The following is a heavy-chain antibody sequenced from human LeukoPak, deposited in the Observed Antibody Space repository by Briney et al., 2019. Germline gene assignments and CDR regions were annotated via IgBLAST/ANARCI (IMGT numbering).Heavy chain of an antibody. D-gene: IGHD6-19*01. Sequence: GGSLRLSCAASGFTFDDYGMSWVRQAPGKGLEWVSGIKWNGGSTGYADSVKGRFTISRDNAKNSLYLQMNSLRAEDTALYYCARAKVSSGWYEILDYWGQGTLVTVSS. CDR1: GFTFDDYG. CDR2: IKWNGGST. J-gene: IGHJ4*02. V-gene: IGHV3-20*04. CDR3: ARAKVSSGWYEILDY.